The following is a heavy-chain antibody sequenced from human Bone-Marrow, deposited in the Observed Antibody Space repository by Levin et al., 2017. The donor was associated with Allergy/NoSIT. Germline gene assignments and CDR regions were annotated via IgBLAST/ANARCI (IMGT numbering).Heavy chain of an antibody. D-gene: IGHD3-16*01. J-gene: IGHJ4*02. CDR1: GFTFSSYW. V-gene: IGHV3-7*01. CDR2: IKLDGSEK. CDR3: ARTFGSSPIDY. Sequence: PGGSLRLSCAASGFTFSSYWMSWVRQAPGTGLEWVATIKLDGSEKYYVDSVKGRFTISRDNAKSSLYLQMDSLRADDTAVYYCARTFGSSPIDYWGQGALVTVSS.